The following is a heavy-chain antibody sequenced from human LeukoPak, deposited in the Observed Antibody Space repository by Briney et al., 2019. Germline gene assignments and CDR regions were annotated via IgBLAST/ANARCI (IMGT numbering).Heavy chain of an antibody. V-gene: IGHV5-51*01. CDR2: IYPYDSDT. CDR3: ARHEGYCTNGVCYTWDY. CDR1: GYSFTKYW. Sequence: GDSLKISCKGSGYSFTKYWIGWVRQMPGKGLEWMGIIYPYDSDTRHSPSFQGQVTISADKSISTAYLQWSSLKASDTAMYYCARHEGYCTNGVCYTWDYWGQGTLVTVSS. J-gene: IGHJ4*02. D-gene: IGHD2-8*01.